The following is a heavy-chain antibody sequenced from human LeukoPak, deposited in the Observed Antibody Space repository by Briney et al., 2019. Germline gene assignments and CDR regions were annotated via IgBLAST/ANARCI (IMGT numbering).Heavy chain of an antibody. CDR3: ARGFTHDYGDYFDY. J-gene: IGHJ4*02. Sequence: GSLRLSCAASGFTFSNSAMSWVRQAPGKGLEWVSVIYSDSGGSTYYADSVKGRFTMSRDNSKNTLYLHMNSLRAEDTAVYYCARGFTHDYGDYFDYWGQGTLVTVSS. V-gene: IGHV3-23*01. CDR2: IYSDSGGST. D-gene: IGHD4-17*01. CDR1: GFTFSNSA.